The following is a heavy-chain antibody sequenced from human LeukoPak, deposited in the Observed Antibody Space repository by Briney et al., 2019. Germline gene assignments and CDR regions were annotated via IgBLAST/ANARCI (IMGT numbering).Heavy chain of an antibody. CDR2: IYYSGST. D-gene: IGHD1-26*01. Sequence: PSETLSLTCTVSGGSISSGGYSWGWIRQHPGKGLEWIGYIYYSGSTYYNPSLKSRVTISVDTSKNQFSLKLSSVTAADTAVYYCARQGALGYYYYYGMDVWGQGTTVTVSS. CDR1: GGSISSGGYS. CDR3: ARQGALGYYYYYGMDV. V-gene: IGHV4-31*03. J-gene: IGHJ6*02.